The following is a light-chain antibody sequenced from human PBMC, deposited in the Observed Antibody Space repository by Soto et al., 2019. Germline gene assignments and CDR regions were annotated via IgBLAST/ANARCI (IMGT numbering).Light chain of an antibody. CDR2: TAS. V-gene: IGKV1-39*01. CDR1: QNIINY. Sequence: DIQMTQSPSSLSASVGDRVTITCRASQNIINYLSWYQQRPGKAPKFLIYTASNLQSGVPSRFSGSGSGTDFTLTISSLQPEDFATYYCQQSYSSPRTVGQGTKVDI. CDR3: QQSYSSPRT. J-gene: IGKJ1*01.